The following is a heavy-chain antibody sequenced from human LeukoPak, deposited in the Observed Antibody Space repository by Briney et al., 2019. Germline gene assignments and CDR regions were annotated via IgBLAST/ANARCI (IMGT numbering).Heavy chain of an antibody. CDR2: INPNSGGT. V-gene: IGHV1-2*02. J-gene: IGHJ4*02. Sequence: ASVKVSCKASAYTFTGYYIHWLRQAPGQGLEWMGWINPNSGGTNYAPKFQGLVTMSSDTSITTAYMELNRLISDDTAVYYCARTKPPCTSCLLLDYWGQGTLVTVSS. CDR1: AYTFTGYY. D-gene: IGHD2-2*01. CDR3: ARTKPPCTSCLLLDY.